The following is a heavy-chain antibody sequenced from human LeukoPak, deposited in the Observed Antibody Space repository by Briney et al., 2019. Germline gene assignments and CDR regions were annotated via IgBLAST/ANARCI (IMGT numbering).Heavy chain of an antibody. J-gene: IGHJ6*03. V-gene: IGHV3-21*01. Sequence: EGSLRLSCAPSGFTFSDYSMNWVRQAPGKGLEWVASISTVSTYTFYADSVKGRFTISRDNVRNSLYLQMSSLGAEDTAVYYCARDGSGFYLYNYMDVWGKGTTVTVSS. D-gene: IGHD6-25*01. CDR2: ISTVSTYT. CDR3: ARDGSGFYLYNYMDV. CDR1: GFTFSDYS.